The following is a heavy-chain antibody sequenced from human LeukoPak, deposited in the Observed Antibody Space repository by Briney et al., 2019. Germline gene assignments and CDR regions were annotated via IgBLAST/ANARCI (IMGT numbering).Heavy chain of an antibody. CDR2: ISYDGSNK. CDR1: GFTFSSYA. D-gene: IGHD1-1*01. Sequence: GGSLRLSCAASGFTFSSYAMHWVRQAPGKGLEWVAVISYDGSNKYYADSVKGRFTISRDNSKNTLYLQMNSLRAEDTAVYYCARSTTLANDAFDIWGQGTMVTVSS. CDR3: ARSTTLANDAFDI. V-gene: IGHV3-30-3*01. J-gene: IGHJ3*02.